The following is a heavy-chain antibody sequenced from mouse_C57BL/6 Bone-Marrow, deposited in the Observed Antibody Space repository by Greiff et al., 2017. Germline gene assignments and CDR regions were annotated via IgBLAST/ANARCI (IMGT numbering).Heavy chain of an antibody. J-gene: IGHJ3*01. V-gene: IGHV1-69*01. CDR3: ARENYGSSYWVAY. CDR2: IDPSDSYT. D-gene: IGHD1-1*01. CDR1: GYTFTSYW. Sequence: QVQLQQPGAELVMPGASVKLSCKASGYTFTSYWMHWVKQRPGQGLEWIGEIDPSDSYTNYNQKFKGKSTLTVDKSSSTAYMQLSSLTSEDSAVYYCARENYGSSYWVAYWGQGTLVTGSA.